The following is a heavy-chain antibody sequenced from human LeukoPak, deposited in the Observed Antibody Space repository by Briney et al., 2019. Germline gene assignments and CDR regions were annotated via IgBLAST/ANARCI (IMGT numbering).Heavy chain of an antibody. J-gene: IGHJ4*02. CDR3: AKVPSISGSYDY. CDR2: IRYDGSNK. CDR1: GFTFSSHG. D-gene: IGHD1-26*01. Sequence: GGSLRLSCAASGFTFSSHGMHWVRQAPGRGLEWVAFIRYDGSNKYFADSVKGRFTISRDNSKNTLYLQMNSLRAEDTAVYYCAKVPSISGSYDYWGQGTLVTVSS. V-gene: IGHV3-30*02.